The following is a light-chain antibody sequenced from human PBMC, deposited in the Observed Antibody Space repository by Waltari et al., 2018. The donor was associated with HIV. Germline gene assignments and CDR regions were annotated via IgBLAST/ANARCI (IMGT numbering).Light chain of an antibody. CDR1: SSNIGSNT. CDR3: AAWDDSLIGPV. V-gene: IGLV1-44*01. CDR2: SNN. J-gene: IGLJ3*02. Sequence: QSVLTQPPSASGTPGQRVTISCSGSSSNIGSNTVNWYQQLPGPAPKLLIYSNNQPPSGVPDRLSGSKSGTSASLAISVLQSEDEANYYCAAWDDSLIGPVFGGGTKLTVL.